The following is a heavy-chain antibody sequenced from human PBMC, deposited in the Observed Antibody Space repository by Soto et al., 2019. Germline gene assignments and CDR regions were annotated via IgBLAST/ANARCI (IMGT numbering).Heavy chain of an antibody. V-gene: IGHV4-34*01. CDR1: GGSFSGYY. D-gene: IGHD5-18*01. J-gene: IGHJ4*02. CDR3: ARGAASDY. CDR2: INHSGST. Sequence: SETLSLTCAVYGGSFSGYYWSWIRQPPGKGLEWIGEINHSGSTNYNPSLKSRVTISVDTSKNQFSLKLSSVTAADTAVYYCARGAASDYWGQGTLVTVSS.